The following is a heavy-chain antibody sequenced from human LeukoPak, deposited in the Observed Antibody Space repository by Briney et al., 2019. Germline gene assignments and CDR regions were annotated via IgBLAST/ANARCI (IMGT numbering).Heavy chain of an antibody. Sequence: ASVKVSCKASGYTFTGYYMHWVRQAPGQGLEWMGWINPNSGGTNYAQKFQGRVTMTRDTSISTAYMELSRLRSDDTAVYYCARFERDSRFGDWANFDYWGQGTLVTVSS. CDR2: INPNSGGT. V-gene: IGHV1-2*02. J-gene: IGHJ4*02. CDR3: ARFERDSRFGDWANFDY. D-gene: IGHD3-10*01. CDR1: GYTFTGYY.